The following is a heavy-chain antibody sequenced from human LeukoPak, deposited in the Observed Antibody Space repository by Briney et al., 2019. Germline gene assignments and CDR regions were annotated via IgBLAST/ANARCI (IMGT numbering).Heavy chain of an antibody. CDR1: GFTFSSYG. D-gene: IGHD2-2*01. J-gene: IGHJ4*02. Sequence: PGGSLRLSCAASGFTFSSYGMHWVRQAPGKGLEWVAVIWYDGSNKYYADSVKGRFTISRDNSKNTLYLQMNSLRAEDTAVYYCARDQIGRCSSTSCHGGYWGQGTLVTVSS. V-gene: IGHV3-33*01. CDR2: IWYDGSNK. CDR3: ARDQIGRCSSTSCHGGY.